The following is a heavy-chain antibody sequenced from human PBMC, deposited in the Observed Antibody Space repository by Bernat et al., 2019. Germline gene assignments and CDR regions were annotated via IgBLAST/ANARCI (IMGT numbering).Heavy chain of an antibody. Sequence: QVQLQESGPGLVKPSETLSLTCTVSGGSISSYYWSWIRQPPGKGLEWIGYIYYSGSTNYNPSLKSRVTISVDTSKNQFSLKLSSVTAADTAVYYCARSYGSGTSVGAFDIWGQGTMVTVSS. J-gene: IGHJ3*02. V-gene: IGHV4-59*01. D-gene: IGHD3-10*01. CDR3: ARSYGSGTSVGAFDI. CDR2: IYYSGST. CDR1: GGSISSYY.